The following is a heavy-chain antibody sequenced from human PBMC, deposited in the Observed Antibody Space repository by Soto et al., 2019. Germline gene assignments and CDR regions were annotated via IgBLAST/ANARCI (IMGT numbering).Heavy chain of an antibody. V-gene: IGHV3-48*01. CDR1: GFTFSSYS. J-gene: IGHJ6*02. Sequence: PGGSLRLSCAASGFTFSSYSMNWVRQAPGKGLEWVSYISSSSSTIYYADSVKGRFTISRDNAKNSLYLQMNSLRAEDTAVYYCARAGYCSSTSCYVTYYGMDVWGQGTTVTVSS. CDR2: ISSSSSTI. CDR3: ARAGYCSSTSCYVTYYGMDV. D-gene: IGHD2-2*01.